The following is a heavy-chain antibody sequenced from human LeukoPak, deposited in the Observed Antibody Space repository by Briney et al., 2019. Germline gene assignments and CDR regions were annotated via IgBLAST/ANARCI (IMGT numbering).Heavy chain of an antibody. CDR2: INHSGST. CDR3: ARVVTSYYYMDV. CDR1: GGSFSGYY. V-gene: IGHV4-34*01. D-gene: IGHD3-16*02. J-gene: IGHJ6*03. Sequence: SETLSLTCAVYGGSFSGYYWSWIRQPPGKGLEWIGEINHSGSTNYNPSLKSRVTISVDTSKNQFSLKLSSVTAADTAVYYCARVVTSYYYMDVWGKGTTVTVSS.